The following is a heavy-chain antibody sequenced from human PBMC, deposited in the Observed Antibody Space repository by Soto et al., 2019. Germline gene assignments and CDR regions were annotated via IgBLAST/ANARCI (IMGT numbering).Heavy chain of an antibody. CDR2: IYLDDDK. Sequence: SGPTLVNPTQTLTLTCTFSGFSLSTSGVGVGWIRQPPGKALEWLALIYLDDDKRYSPPLKSRLTITKDTSKNQVVLTKTNMDPVNTATYYCAHSHFIAAAGEGGAFDIWGQGTMVTV. CDR3: AHSHFIAAAGEGGAFDI. D-gene: IGHD6-13*01. CDR1: GFSLSTSGVG. V-gene: IGHV2-5*02. J-gene: IGHJ3*02.